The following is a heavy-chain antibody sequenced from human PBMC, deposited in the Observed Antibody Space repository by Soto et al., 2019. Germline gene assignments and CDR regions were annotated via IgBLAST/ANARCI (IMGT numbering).Heavy chain of an antibody. J-gene: IGHJ4*02. Sequence: GGSLRLSCAASGFTFSSYAMHWVRQAPGKGLEWVAVISYDGSNKYYADSVKGRFTISRDNSKNTLYLQMNSLRAEDTAVYYCARDRRYSGYDYFFDYWGQGTLVTVSS. CDR3: ARDRRYSGYDYFFDY. V-gene: IGHV3-30-3*01. CDR1: GFTFSSYA. D-gene: IGHD5-12*01. CDR2: ISYDGSNK.